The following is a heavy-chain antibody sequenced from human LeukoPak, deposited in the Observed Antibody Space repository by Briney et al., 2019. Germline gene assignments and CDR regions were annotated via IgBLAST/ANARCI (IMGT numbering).Heavy chain of an antibody. CDR1: GFTFSSYA. CDR2: ISYDGSNK. V-gene: IGHV3-30*04. D-gene: IGHD3-10*01. CDR3: ARDITMVRGVLDY. Sequence: GRSLRLSCAASGFTFSSYAMHWVRQAPGKGLEWVAVISYDGSNKYYADSVKGRFTIPRDNSKNTLYLQMNSLRAEDTAVYYCARDITMVRGVLDYWGQGTLVTVSS. J-gene: IGHJ4*02.